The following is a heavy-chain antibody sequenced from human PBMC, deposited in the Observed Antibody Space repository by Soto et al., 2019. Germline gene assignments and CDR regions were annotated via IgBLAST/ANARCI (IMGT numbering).Heavy chain of an antibody. CDR1: GGTFSTST. CDR3: ARGPLSLYSADFR. Sequence: QVQLVQSGAEVKKAGSSVKVSCKASGGTFSTSTISWVRQAPGQGLEWMGGITPIFGTASFAQKFQGRVTITADESTSTAYMELSSLRSEDTAMYYCARGPLSLYSADFRWGQGTLVTVSS. D-gene: IGHD1-26*01. CDR2: ITPIFGTA. J-gene: IGHJ4*02. V-gene: IGHV1-69*01.